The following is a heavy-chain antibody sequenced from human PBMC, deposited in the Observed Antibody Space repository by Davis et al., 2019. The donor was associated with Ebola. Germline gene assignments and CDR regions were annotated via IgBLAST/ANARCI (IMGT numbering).Heavy chain of an antibody. CDR3: ARERTSKGGFDF. D-gene: IGHD1/OR15-1a*01. J-gene: IGHJ4*02. CDR1: GFTFSNYA. CDR2: FGPAADT. Sequence: PGGSLRLSCAASGFTFSNYAMHWVRQVTGKHLEWVSAFGPAADTYYPGSVKGRFTISRENAKNSLYLQMNSLRVEDTAVYYCARERTSKGGFDFWGRGTLVTVSS. V-gene: IGHV3-13*01.